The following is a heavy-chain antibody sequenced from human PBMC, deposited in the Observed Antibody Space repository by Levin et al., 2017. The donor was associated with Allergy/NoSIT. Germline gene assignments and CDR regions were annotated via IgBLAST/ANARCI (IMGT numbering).Heavy chain of an antibody. J-gene: IGHJ4*02. D-gene: IGHD5-24*01. Sequence: GESLKISCAASGFTFSNAWMSWVRQAPGKGLEWVGRIKSKTDGGTTDYAAPVKGRFTISRDDSKNTLYLQMNSLKTEDTAVYYCTTDGVMATRGYWGQGTLVTVSS. CDR2: IKSKTDGGTT. CDR1: GFTFSNAW. CDR3: TTDGVMATRGY. V-gene: IGHV3-15*01.